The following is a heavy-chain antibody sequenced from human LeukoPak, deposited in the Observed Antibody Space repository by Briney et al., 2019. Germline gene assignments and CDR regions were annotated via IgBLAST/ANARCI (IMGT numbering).Heavy chain of an antibody. D-gene: IGHD4-17*01. V-gene: IGHV4-4*02. Sequence: SGTLSLTCAVSGGSISSSNWWSWVRQPPGKGLEWIREIYHSGSTNYNPSLKSRVTISVDTSKNQFSLKLSSVTAADTAVYYCARGGRGLRGAFDIWGQGTMVTVSS. J-gene: IGHJ3*02. CDR2: IYHSGST. CDR3: ARGGRGLRGAFDI. CDR1: GGSISSSNW.